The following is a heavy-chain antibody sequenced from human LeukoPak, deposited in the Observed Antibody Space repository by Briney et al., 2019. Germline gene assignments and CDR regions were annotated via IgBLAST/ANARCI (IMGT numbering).Heavy chain of an antibody. CDR1: GYTFTSYG. D-gene: IGHD6-13*01. CDR3: ARARRIAAAGLFYGMDV. J-gene: IGHJ6*02. V-gene: IGHV1-18*01. Sequence: GASVKVSCKASGYTFTSYGISWVRQAPGQGLEWMGWISAYNGNTNYAQKLQGRVTMTTDTSTSTAYMELRSLRSDDTAVYYCARARRIAAAGLFYGMDVWGQGTTVTVSS. CDR2: ISAYNGNT.